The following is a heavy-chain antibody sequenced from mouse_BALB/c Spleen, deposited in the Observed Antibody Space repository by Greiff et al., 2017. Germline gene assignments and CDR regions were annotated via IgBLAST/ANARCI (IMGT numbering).Heavy chain of an antibody. J-gene: IGHJ4*01. D-gene: IGHD1-1*01. CDR1: GYTFTSYV. CDR3: ARGDPIYYYGSSYVSYAMDY. Sequence: EVKVVESGPELVKPGASVKMSCKASGYTFTSYVMHWVKQKPGQGLEWIGYINPYNDGTKYNEKFKGKATLTSDKSSSTAYMELSSLTSEDSAVYYCARGDPIYYYGSSYVSYAMDYWGQGTSVTVSS. V-gene: IGHV1-14*01. CDR2: INPYNDGT.